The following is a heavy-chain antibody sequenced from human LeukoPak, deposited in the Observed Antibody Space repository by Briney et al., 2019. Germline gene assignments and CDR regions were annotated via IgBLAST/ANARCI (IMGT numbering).Heavy chain of an antibody. CDR2: INPSGGTT. J-gene: IGHJ4*02. CDR3: ARVLVPAGGGVVDY. Sequence: ASVKVSCKASGYTFTNYYIQWVRQAPGQGLEWMGIINPSGGTTSYAQKFQDRITMTRDTSTSTVYMELSSLRSDDTAVYYCARVLVPAGGGVVDYWGQGTLVTVSS. CDR1: GYTFTNYY. D-gene: IGHD3-16*01. V-gene: IGHV1-46*01.